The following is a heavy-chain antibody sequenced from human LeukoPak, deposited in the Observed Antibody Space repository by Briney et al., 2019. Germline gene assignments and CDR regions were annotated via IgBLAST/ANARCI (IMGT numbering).Heavy chain of an antibody. CDR2: MSPGGPT. D-gene: IGHD5-12*01. CDR3: AKDGAWLRFDD. J-gene: IGHJ4*02. Sequence: GGSLRLSCAASGFPFSSHGMNWVRQAPGKGLEWVSGMSPGGPTYYADSVKGRFTISRDDSKNTLYLQMKNLRAEDTAVYYCAKDGAWLRFDDWGQGILVSVSS. V-gene: IGHV3-23*01. CDR1: GFPFSSHG.